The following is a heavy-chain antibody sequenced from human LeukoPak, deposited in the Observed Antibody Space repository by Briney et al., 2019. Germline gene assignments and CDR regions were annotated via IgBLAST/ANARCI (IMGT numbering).Heavy chain of an antibody. V-gene: IGHV3-30*02. CDR3: AKGDSTSWYYFDY. Sequence: SGGSLRLSCAASRFTFSSYGMHWVRQAPGKRLQWVAYIRYDGSNQYYADSAKGRFTISRDNSKNTLYLQMNSLRSEDTAVYYCAKGDSTSWYYFDYWGQGTLVTVSS. D-gene: IGHD6-13*01. CDR2: IRYDGSNQ. J-gene: IGHJ4*02. CDR1: RFTFSSYG.